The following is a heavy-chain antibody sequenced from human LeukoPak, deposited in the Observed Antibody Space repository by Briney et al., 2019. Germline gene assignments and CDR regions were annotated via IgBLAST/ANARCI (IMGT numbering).Heavy chain of an antibody. CDR1: GGSISSSIYY. D-gene: IGHD3-10*01. Sequence: PSETLSLTCTVSGGSISSSIYYWGWIRQPPGKGLEWIGSIYYSGSTYYNPSLKSRVTISADTSKNQFSLKLSSVTAADTAVYYCARHPYLHYYGSGAGGYFDYWGQGTLVTVSS. CDR2: IYYSGST. J-gene: IGHJ4*02. V-gene: IGHV4-39*01. CDR3: ARHPYLHYYGSGAGGYFDY.